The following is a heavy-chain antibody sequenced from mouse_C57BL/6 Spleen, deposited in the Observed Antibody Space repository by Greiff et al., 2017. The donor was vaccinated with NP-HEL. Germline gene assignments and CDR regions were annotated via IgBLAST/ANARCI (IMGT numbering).Heavy chain of an antibody. J-gene: IGHJ1*03. CDR1: GYTFTDYY. Sequence: QVQLQQSGAELVRPGASVKLSCKASGYTFTDYYINWVKQRPGQGLEWIARIYPGSGNTYYNEKFKGKATLTAEKSSSTAYMQLSSLTSEDSAVYFCARGGSSYRYFDVWGTGTTVTVSS. CDR2: IYPGSGNT. CDR3: ARGGSSYRYFDV. V-gene: IGHV1-76*01. D-gene: IGHD1-1*01.